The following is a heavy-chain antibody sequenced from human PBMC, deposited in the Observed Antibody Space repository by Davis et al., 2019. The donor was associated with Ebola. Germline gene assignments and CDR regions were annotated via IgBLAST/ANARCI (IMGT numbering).Heavy chain of an antibody. CDR3: ARPSSGYEASFDY. D-gene: IGHD3-22*01. CDR2: MYSGYSYT. CDR1: GNTSTSHW. V-gene: IGHV5-51*01. Sequence: GESLKISCKCSGNTSTSHWIGWVRHMPGKGLEWTGIMYSGYSYTNYSPSFQGHVTISADKSINSAYLQWNSLRASDTAIYYCARPSSGYEASFDYWGQGTLVTVSS. J-gene: IGHJ4*02.